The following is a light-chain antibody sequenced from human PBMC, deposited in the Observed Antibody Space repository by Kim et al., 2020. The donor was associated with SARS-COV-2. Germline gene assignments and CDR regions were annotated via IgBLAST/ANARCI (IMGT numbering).Light chain of an antibody. CDR2: LAS. Sequence: SASVGDRVTITCRASENIGTWLAWYQQKPGRAPSLLIYLASTLESGVPSRFSGIGSGTEFSLSITSLQPDDFATYYCQHYSRFPYTFGQGTKLEI. J-gene: IGKJ2*01. V-gene: IGKV1-5*03. CDR3: QHYSRFPYT. CDR1: ENIGTW.